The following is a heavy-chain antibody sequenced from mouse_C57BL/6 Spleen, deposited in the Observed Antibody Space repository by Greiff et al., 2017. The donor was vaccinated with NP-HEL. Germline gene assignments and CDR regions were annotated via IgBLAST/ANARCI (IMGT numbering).Heavy chain of an antibody. CDR1: GFTFSSYA. Sequence: EVKLVESGGGLVKPGGSLKLSCAASGFTFSSYAMSWVRQTPEKRLEWVATISDGGSYTYYPDNVKGRFTISRDNAKNNLYLQMSHLKAEDTAMDYCARRDYYGNPWFAYWGQGTLVTVSA. CDR2: ISDGGSYT. CDR3: ARRDYYGNPWFAY. D-gene: IGHD2-1*01. V-gene: IGHV5-4*03. J-gene: IGHJ3*01.